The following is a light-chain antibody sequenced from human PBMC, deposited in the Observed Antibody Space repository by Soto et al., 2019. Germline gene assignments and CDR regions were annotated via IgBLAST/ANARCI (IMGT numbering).Light chain of an antibody. Sequence: EVVLTQSTCTLSLSPGERATLSWGASQRVRDSYLAWYQQKPGQTPSLLVYGASSRATGIPDRFSGSGSGTEFTLTISSLQSEDFAVYYCQQHNNWPPWTFGQGTKVEIK. CDR3: QQHNNWPPWT. CDR2: GAS. CDR1: QRVRDSY. J-gene: IGKJ1*01. V-gene: IGKV3D-15*01.